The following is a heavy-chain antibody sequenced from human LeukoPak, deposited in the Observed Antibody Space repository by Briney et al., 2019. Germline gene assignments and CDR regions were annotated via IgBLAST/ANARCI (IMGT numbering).Heavy chain of an antibody. CDR3: ARNSGSNPFDY. CDR1: GFTFSSYW. D-gene: IGHD1-26*01. CDR2: IEQDGSQK. Sequence: GGSLRLSCAASGFTFSSYWLSWVRQAPGKGLEWVASIEQDGSQKYYADSVRGRFTISRDNAKNSVYLQTNSLRVEDTAVYYCARNSGSNPFDYWGQGTLVTVSS. V-gene: IGHV3-7*01. J-gene: IGHJ4*02.